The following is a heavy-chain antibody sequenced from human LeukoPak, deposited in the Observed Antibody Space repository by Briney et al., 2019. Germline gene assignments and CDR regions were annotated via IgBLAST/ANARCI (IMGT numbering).Heavy chain of an antibody. CDR1: GGSFSGYY. CDR2: INHSGST. J-gene: IGHJ4*02. D-gene: IGHD2-2*01. Sequence: SETLSLTCAVCGGSFSGYYWSWIRQPPGKGLEWIGEINHSGSTNYNPSLKSRVTISVDTSKNQFSLKLSSVTAADTAVYYCARGSGFDCSSTSCSPFDYWGQGALVTVSS. CDR3: ARGSGFDCSSTSCSPFDY. V-gene: IGHV4-34*01.